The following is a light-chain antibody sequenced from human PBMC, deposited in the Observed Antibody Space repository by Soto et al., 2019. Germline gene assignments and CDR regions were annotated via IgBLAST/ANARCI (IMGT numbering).Light chain of an antibody. V-gene: IGLV3-21*02. Sequence: SYELTQPPSVSVAPGQTARISWGGNNIGSKSVHWFQQKPGQDPVLVVYDDNDRPSGIPERFSGSNSGNTATLTISRVEAGDEADYYCQVWDSISDHFVFGTGTKLTVL. J-gene: IGLJ1*01. CDR2: DDN. CDR1: NIGSKS. CDR3: QVWDSISDHFV.